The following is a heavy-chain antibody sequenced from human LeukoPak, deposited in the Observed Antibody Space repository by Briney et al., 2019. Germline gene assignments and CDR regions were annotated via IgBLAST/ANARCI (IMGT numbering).Heavy chain of an antibody. CDR1: GFTFSSYA. D-gene: IGHD3-16*01. CDR2: ISYDGSNK. CDR3: ARVSLSYDDMDA. Sequence: GGSLRLSCAASGFTFSSYAMHWVRQAPGKGLEWVAVISYDGSNKYYADSVKGRFTISRDNSKNTLYLQMNSLRAEDTAVYYCARVSLSYDDMDAWGKGTTVTVSS. V-gene: IGHV3-30-3*01. J-gene: IGHJ6*03.